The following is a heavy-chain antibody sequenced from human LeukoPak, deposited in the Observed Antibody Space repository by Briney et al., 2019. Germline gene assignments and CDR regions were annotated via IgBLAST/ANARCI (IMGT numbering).Heavy chain of an antibody. V-gene: IGHV5-51*01. CDR1: GYSFTSYW. CDR2: IYPGDSDT. CDR3: ARPEYCSGGSCYGEPFDY. J-gene: IGHJ4*02. Sequence: GESLKISCKGSGYSFTSYWIGWVRQMPGKGLEWMGIIYPGDSDTRYSPSFQGQVTISADKSISTAYLQWSSLKASDTAMYYCARPEYCSGGSCYGEPFDYWGQGTLVTVSS. D-gene: IGHD2-15*01.